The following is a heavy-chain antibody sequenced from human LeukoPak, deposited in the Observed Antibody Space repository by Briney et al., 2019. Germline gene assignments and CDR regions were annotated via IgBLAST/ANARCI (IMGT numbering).Heavy chain of an antibody. CDR1: GFTFSNYW. J-gene: IGHJ4*02. Sequence: GGSLRLSCAASGFTFSNYWMTWVRQPPGKGLEWVANIKQDGIEKYYVDSVKGRFTISRDNAKNSLFLQMDSLSAEDTALYYCARMTTRYFDYWGQGTLVTVSS. CDR3: ARMTTRYFDY. CDR2: IKQDGIEK. V-gene: IGHV3-7*05. D-gene: IGHD1-1*01.